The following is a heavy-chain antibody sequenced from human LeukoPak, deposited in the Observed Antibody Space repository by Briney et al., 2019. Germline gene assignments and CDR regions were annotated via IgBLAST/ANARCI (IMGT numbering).Heavy chain of an antibody. CDR3: AREYSSSWYRPEDYAFDI. Sequence: PGGSLRLSCAASGFTFSSYWMSWVRQAPGKGLEWVANIKQDGSEKYYVDSVKGRFTISRDNAKNSLYLQMNSLRAEDTAVYYCAREYSSSWYRPEDYAFDIWGQGTMVTVSS. CDR1: GFTFSSYW. J-gene: IGHJ3*02. D-gene: IGHD6-13*01. CDR2: IKQDGSEK. V-gene: IGHV3-7*01.